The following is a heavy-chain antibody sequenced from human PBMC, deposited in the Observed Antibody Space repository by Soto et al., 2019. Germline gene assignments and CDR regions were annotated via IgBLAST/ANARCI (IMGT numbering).Heavy chain of an antibody. CDR2: IYSSVSA. Sequence: QVQLQESCPGLVKPSETLSLTCTVSGGSSNVYYWHWIRQPPGKGLEWLGYIYSSVSANYNPSLKNRITMSVDTSKNQCSLNLNSVTDADTAVYDCARGLSGFKDHHFDYWGQGTLVTVSS. D-gene: IGHD3-16*01. CDR1: GGSSNVYY. V-gene: IGHV4-59*01. J-gene: IGHJ4*02. CDR3: ARGLSGFKDHHFDY.